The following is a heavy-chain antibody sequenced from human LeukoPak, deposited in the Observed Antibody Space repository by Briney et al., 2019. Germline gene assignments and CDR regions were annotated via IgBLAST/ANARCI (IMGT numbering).Heavy chain of an antibody. CDR2: IWYDGSNK. J-gene: IGHJ3*02. D-gene: IGHD3-9*01. CDR1: GFTFSSYV. V-gene: IGHV3-33*01. Sequence: GGSLRLSCAASGFTFSSYVMHWVRQAPGKGLEWVAVIWYDGSNKYYADSVKGRFTISRDNSKNTLYLQMNSLRAEDTAVYYCARICGLRYFDWADNDAFDIWGQGTMVTVSS. CDR3: ARICGLRYFDWADNDAFDI.